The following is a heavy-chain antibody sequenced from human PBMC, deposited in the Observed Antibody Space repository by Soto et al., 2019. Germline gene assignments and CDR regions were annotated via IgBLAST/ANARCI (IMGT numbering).Heavy chain of an antibody. D-gene: IGHD3-22*01. CDR1: GYTFSRYS. J-gene: IGHJ2*01. V-gene: IGHV1-18*04. CDR3: ARGPYDTPNCYFDL. CDR2: INAYNGNT. Sequence: ASVKVSFKASGYTFSRYSINWVRQAPGQGLEWMGWINAYNGNTNYAQKGQGRVTMTTDTSTSTAYMELRSLRPDDTAVYYCARGPYDTPNCYFDLWGRGTLVTVSS.